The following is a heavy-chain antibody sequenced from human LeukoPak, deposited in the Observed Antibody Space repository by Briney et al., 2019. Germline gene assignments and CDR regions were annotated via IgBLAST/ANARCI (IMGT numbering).Heavy chain of an antibody. CDR2: VSPNGETA. V-gene: IGHV3-23*01. Sequence: GGSLRLSCAASGFTFSSYAMSWVRQAPGKGLEWVSGVSPNGETAYYADSVKGRFTISRDNSKSTVYLQVSSLRAEDTAVYYCAKDLGWIQFGYWGQGTLVTVSS. CDR1: GFTFSSYA. J-gene: IGHJ4*02. D-gene: IGHD5-18*01. CDR3: AKDLGWIQFGY.